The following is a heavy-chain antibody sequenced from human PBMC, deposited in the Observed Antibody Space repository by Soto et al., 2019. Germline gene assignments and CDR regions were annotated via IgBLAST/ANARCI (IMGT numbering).Heavy chain of an antibody. CDR3: AKVGLFDGNKPITFEF. CDR1: GFSFSSYW. CDR2: INQDATRQ. J-gene: IGHJ4*02. D-gene: IGHD3-10*01. Sequence: LRLSCAASGFSFSSYWMSWVRQAPGRGLEWVANINQDATRQSYVDSVEGQFSISRDNAKNSLYLQMNSLRVEDTAVYYCAKVGLFDGNKPITFEFWGQGTLVTVSS. V-gene: IGHV3-7*03.